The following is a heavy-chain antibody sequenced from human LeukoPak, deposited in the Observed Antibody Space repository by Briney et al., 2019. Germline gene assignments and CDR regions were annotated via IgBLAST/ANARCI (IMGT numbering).Heavy chain of an antibody. Sequence: PGGSLRVSCIVSGFSFSNYWMTGVRQAPGKGLEWVANINQDESETNYVDSVKGRFIISRDNAKNSVFLRMNSLRVEDTAMYYCARVRSPPEDNSNYRPVDQWGQGILVTVSS. D-gene: IGHD1-1*01. J-gene: IGHJ4*02. CDR1: GFSFSNYW. CDR2: INQDESET. V-gene: IGHV3-7*03. CDR3: ARVRSPPEDNSNYRPVDQ.